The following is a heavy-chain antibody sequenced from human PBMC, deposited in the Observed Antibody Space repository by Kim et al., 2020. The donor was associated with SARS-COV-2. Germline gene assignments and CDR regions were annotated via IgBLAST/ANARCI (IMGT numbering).Heavy chain of an antibody. V-gene: IGHV4-39*01. CDR3: ARLEVIVVVITGAFDI. D-gene: IGHD3-22*01. Sequence: SPKGRGTISVDTSKNQFSLKLSLVTAADTAVYYCARLEVIVVVITGAFDIWGQGTMVTVSS. J-gene: IGHJ3*02.